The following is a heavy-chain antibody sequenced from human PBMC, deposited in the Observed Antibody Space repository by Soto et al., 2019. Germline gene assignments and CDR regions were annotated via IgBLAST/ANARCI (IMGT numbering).Heavy chain of an antibody. Sequence: QITLNESGPTQVKPRQTLTLTCTFSGFSLTTSGVGVGWIRQSPGKDPEWLALIYWDDDKRYSPSLKSRLTIPKDSSNNQVVLTMADLDPADTATSYCAHRVLRTVFGLVTTTAIYFDFWGQGTPVAVSS. V-gene: IGHV2-5*02. J-gene: IGHJ4*02. D-gene: IGHD3-3*01. CDR3: AHRVLRTVFGLVTTTAIYFDF. CDR2: IYWDDDK. CDR1: GFSLTTSGVG.